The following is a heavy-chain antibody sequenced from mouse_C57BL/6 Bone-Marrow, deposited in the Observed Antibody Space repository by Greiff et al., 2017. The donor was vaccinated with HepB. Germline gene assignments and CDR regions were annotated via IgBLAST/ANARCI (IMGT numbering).Heavy chain of an antibody. J-gene: IGHJ2*01. CDR3: ARDRLYGYDGEGYYFDY. CDR2: ISDGGSYT. CDR1: GFTFSSYA. V-gene: IGHV5-4*01. Sequence: EVQRVESGGGLVKPGGSLKLSCAASGFTFSSYAMSWVRQTPEKRLEWVATISDGGSYTYYPDNVKGRFTISRDNAKNNLYLQMSHLKSEDTAMYYCARDRLYGYDGEGYYFDYWGQGTTLTVSS. D-gene: IGHD2-2*01.